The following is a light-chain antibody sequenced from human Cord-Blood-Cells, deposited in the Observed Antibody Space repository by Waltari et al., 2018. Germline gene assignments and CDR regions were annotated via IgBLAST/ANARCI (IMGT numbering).Light chain of an antibody. J-gene: IGKJ2*01. Sequence: EIVMTQSPATLSVSPGERATLSCRASQSVSSNLAWYQPKPGQAPRILIYGASTRATGIPARFSGSGSGTEFTLTISSLQSEDFAVYYCQQYNNWPYTFGQGTKLEIK. V-gene: IGKV3-15*01. CDR3: QQYNNWPYT. CDR2: GAS. CDR1: QSVSSN.